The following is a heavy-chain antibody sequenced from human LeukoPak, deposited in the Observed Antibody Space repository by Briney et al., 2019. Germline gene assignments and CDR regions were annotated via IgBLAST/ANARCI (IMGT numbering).Heavy chain of an antibody. CDR1: GYTFTGYY. Sequence: ASVKVSCKASGYTFTGYYLHWVRQAPGQGLEWMGWINPNSGGTNYAQKFQGRVTVTWDTSIRTAYMEVRLRSDDTAMYYCARDVRSTDAFDIWGQGTEVTISS. D-gene: IGHD3-10*02. J-gene: IGHJ3*02. CDR3: ARDVRSTDAFDI. CDR2: INPNSGGT. V-gene: IGHV1-2*02.